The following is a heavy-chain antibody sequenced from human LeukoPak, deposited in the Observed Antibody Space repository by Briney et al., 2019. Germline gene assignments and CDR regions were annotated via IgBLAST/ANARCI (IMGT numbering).Heavy chain of an antibody. D-gene: IGHD7-27*01. Sequence: KTSETLSLTCTVSGGSISGYYWSWIRQPPGKGLEWIGYIYYSGSTNYNPSLKSRVTISVDTSKNQFSLKLSSVTAADTAVYYCARERTGDHAFDIWGQGTMVTVSS. J-gene: IGHJ3*02. V-gene: IGHV4-59*01. CDR1: GGSISGYY. CDR2: IYYSGST. CDR3: ARERTGDHAFDI.